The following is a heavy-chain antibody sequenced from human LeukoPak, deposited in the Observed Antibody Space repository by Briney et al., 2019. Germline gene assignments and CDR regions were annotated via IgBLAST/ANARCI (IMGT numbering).Heavy chain of an antibody. D-gene: IGHD3-10*01. Sequence: PSETLSLTCAVYGGSFSGYYWSWIRQPPGKGLEWIGEINHSGSTNYNPSLKSRVTISVDTSRNQFSLKLSSVTAADTAVYYCVREGGSGHAFDVWGQGTMVTVSS. J-gene: IGHJ3*01. CDR1: GGSFSGYY. V-gene: IGHV4-34*01. CDR2: INHSGST. CDR3: VREGGSGHAFDV.